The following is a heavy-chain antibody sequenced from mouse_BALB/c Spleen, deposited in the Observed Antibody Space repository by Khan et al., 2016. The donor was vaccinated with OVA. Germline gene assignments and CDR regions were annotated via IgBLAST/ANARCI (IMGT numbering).Heavy chain of an antibody. CDR2: INPTSGYT. V-gene: IGHV1-7*01. CDR3: TRDRIDY. J-gene: IGHJ2*01. CDR1: GYTFTTYW. Sequence: QVQLKESGAELAKPGASVKMSCKASGYTFTTYWMHWVNQRPGQGLEWIGYINPTSGYTDYNETFKDRATFSADRSYSTAYMQLSSLTSEDAAVYYCTRDRIDYWGQGTTLTVSS.